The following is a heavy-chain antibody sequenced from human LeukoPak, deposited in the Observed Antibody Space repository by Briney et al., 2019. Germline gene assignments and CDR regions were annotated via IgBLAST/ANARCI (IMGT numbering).Heavy chain of an antibody. CDR1: GFPVSVNY. V-gene: IGHV3-66*03. Sequence: PGGSLRLSCVASGFPVSVNYMSWVRQAPGKGLEWVSVLYSSGGTNYADSVKGRFTISRDYSKKTLFLQMNSLRAEDTAVYYCAKEAGSHYDYYKFYSMDVWGQGTAVTVSS. CDR3: AKEAGSHYDYYKFYSMDV. CDR2: LYSSGGT. J-gene: IGHJ6*02. D-gene: IGHD1-26*01.